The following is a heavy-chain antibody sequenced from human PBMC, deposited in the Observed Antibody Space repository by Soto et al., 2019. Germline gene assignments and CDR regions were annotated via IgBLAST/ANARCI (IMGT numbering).Heavy chain of an antibody. V-gene: IGHV1-8*01. CDR1: GYTFTSYD. J-gene: IGHJ3*02. CDR2: MNPNSGNT. CDR3: ATSPGIAADDAFDI. Sequence: ASVKVSCKASGYTFTSYDINWVRQATGQGLEWMGWMNPNSGNTGYAQKFQGRVTMTRNTSISTAYMELSSLRSEDTAVYYCATSPGIAADDAFDIWGQGTMVTVSS. D-gene: IGHD6-13*01.